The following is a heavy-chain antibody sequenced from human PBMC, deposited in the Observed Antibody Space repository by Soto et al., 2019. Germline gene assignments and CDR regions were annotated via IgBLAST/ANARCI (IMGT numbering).Heavy chain of an antibody. J-gene: IGHJ4*02. Sequence: GASVTVSCKSSVYSFTIYGISWVRQAPGQGLEWMGWISAYNGNTNYAQKLQGRVTMTTDTSTSTAYMELRSLRSDDTAVYYCARDQQDIVVVVAAIREGGFDYWGQGTLVTVSS. CDR2: ISAYNGNT. CDR3: ARDQQDIVVVVAAIREGGFDY. V-gene: IGHV1-18*01. CDR1: VYSFTIYG. D-gene: IGHD2-15*01.